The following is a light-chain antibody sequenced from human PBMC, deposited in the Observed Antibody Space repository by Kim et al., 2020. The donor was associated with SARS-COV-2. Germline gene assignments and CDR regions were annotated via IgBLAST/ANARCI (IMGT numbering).Light chain of an antibody. CDR1: SIGSKS. CDR2: YDS. V-gene: IGLV3-21*04. CDR3: QVWDSSDDHRVV. Sequence: SYELTQPPSVSVAPGKTARITCGGISIGSKSVHWYQQKPGQAPVLVISYDSVRPSGIPERFSGSNSGNTATVTISRVEAGDEADYYCQVWDSSDDHRVVFGGGTQLTVL. J-gene: IGLJ2*01.